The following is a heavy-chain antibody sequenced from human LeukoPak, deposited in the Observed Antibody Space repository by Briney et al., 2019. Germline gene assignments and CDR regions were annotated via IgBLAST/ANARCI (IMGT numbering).Heavy chain of an antibody. J-gene: IGHJ4*02. V-gene: IGHV4-39*07. CDR1: GGSRSSRSYY. CDR3: ARGVQGGGLIDY. Sequence: SETLSLTCTVSGGSRSSRSYYWGWIRQPPGKGLGWIVTIYYSGSTYYNSSLKSRVTISVDTSKNQFSLKLNSVTAADTAVYYCARGVQGGGLIDYWGQGTLVTVSS. CDR2: IYYSGST. D-gene: IGHD2-15*01.